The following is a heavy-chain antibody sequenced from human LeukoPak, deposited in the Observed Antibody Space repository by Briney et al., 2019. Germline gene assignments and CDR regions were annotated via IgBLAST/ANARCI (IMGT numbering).Heavy chain of an antibody. D-gene: IGHD2-2*01. Sequence: ASVKVSCKASGGTFSSYAISWVRQAPGQGLEWMGGIIPIFGTANYAQKFQGRVTITTDESTSTAYMELSSLRSEDTAVYYCAGVNCSSTSSPHSYFASWGQGTLVTVSS. CDR3: AGVNCSSTSSPHSYFAS. CDR2: IIPIFGTA. V-gene: IGHV1-69*05. J-gene: IGHJ4*02. CDR1: GGTFSSYA.